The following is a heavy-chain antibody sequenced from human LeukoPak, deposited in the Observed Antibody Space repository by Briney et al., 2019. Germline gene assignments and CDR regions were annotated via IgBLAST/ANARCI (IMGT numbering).Heavy chain of an antibody. D-gene: IGHD2-15*01. J-gene: IGHJ5*02. V-gene: IGHV1-24*01. CDR1: GYTLTELS. CDR2: FDPEDGET. CDR3: ATASGYCSGGSCYSGWFDP. Sequence: ASVKVSCKVSGYTLTELSMHWVRQAPGKGLEWMGGFDPEDGETIYAQKFQGRVTMTEDTSTDTAYMELSSLRSEDTAVYYCATASGYCSGGSCYSGWFDPWGQGTLVTVSS.